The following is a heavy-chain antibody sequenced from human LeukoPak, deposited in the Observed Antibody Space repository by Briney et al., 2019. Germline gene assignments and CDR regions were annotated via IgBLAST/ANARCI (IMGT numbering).Heavy chain of an antibody. CDR1: GGSISSSSYY. CDR2: IYYSGST. V-gene: IGHV4-39*07. J-gene: IGHJ4*02. CDR3: ARGAPRSAVSFDY. D-gene: IGHD1-26*01. Sequence: PSETLSLTCTVSGGSISSSSYYWGWIRQPPGKGLEWIGSIYYSGSTYYNPSLKSRVTISVDTSKNQFSLKLSSVTAADTAVYYCARGAPRSAVSFDYWGQGTLVTVSS.